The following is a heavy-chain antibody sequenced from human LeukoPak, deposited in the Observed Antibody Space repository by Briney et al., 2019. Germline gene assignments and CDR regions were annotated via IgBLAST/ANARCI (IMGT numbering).Heavy chain of an antibody. D-gene: IGHD6-6*01. CDR1: GGTFSSYA. J-gene: IGHJ4*02. V-gene: IGHV1-69*13. CDR3: ARARYSSSSPFDY. Sequence: GASVKVSSKASGGTFSSYAISWVRQAPGQGLEWMGGIIPIFGTANYAQKFQGRVTITADESTSTAYMELSSLRSEDTAVYYCARARYSSSSPFDYWGQGTLVTVSS. CDR2: IIPIFGTA.